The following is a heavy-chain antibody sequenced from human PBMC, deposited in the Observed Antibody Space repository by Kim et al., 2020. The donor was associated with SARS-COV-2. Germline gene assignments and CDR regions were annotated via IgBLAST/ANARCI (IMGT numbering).Heavy chain of an antibody. CDR3: TAHYYDFWSGCYSKKENYFDY. Sequence: GGSLRLSCAASGFTFSNAWMSWVRQAPGKGLEWVGRIKSKTDGGTTDYAAPVKGRFTISRDDSKNTLYLQMNSLKTEDTAVYYCTAHYYDFWSGCYSKKENYFDYWGQGTLVTVSS. CDR1: GFTFSNAW. D-gene: IGHD3-3*01. CDR2: IKSKTDGGTT. J-gene: IGHJ4*02. V-gene: IGHV3-15*01.